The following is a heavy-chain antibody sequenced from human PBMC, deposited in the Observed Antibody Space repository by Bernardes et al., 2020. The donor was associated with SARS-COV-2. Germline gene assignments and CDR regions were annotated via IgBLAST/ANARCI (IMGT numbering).Heavy chain of an antibody. J-gene: IGHJ4*02. CDR3: AGSFGSTSWADY. D-gene: IGHD6-6*01. Sequence: VGSLRLSCAASGFTFNSYSMHWVRQAPGKGLEWVSSISSSGSFIHYADSVKGRFSISRDTAQNSLYLQMSSLRAEDAAVYYCAGSFGSTSWADYWGQGSPVTVS. CDR2: ISSSGSFI. V-gene: IGHV3-21*01. CDR1: GFTFNSYS.